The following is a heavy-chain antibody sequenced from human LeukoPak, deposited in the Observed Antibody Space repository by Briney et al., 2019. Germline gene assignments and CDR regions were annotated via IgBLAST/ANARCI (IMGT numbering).Heavy chain of an antibody. Sequence: TGGSLRLSCAASGFTFSNYGMHWVRQAPGKGLEWVAVIYSGGSTYYADSVKGRFTISRDNSKNTLYLQMNSLRAEDTAVYYCARDTHLVYWGQGTLVTVSS. J-gene: IGHJ4*02. V-gene: IGHV3-66*01. D-gene: IGHD3-16*01. CDR1: GFTFSNYG. CDR3: ARDTHLVY. CDR2: IYSGGST.